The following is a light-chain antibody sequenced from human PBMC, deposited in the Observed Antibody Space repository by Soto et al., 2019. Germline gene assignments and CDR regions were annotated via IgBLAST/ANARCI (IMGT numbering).Light chain of an antibody. CDR3: QQYNGNSTT. V-gene: IGKV1-5*01. CDR2: DAS. J-gene: IGKJ5*01. Sequence: DIQITQSPSTLSASVAHRVTINGRASQNISTWFAWCQQQPGNAPPRLLYDASCLRSGVPPRFSGSGSGTQFTLPISSLQPDEFATYYCQQYNGNSTTFGQGTRLEIK. CDR1: QNISTW.